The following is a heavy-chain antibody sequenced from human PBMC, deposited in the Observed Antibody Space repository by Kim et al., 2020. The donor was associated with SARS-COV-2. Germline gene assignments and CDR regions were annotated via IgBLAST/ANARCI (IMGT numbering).Heavy chain of an antibody. Sequence: SAESEKGRFTISGDDAQNSLYLQMSSLRAEDTAVYYCAREYISSYPAFDLWGQGVLVTVSS. CDR3: AREYISSYPAFDL. V-gene: IGHV3-48*03. J-gene: IGHJ4*02. D-gene: IGHD6-6*01.